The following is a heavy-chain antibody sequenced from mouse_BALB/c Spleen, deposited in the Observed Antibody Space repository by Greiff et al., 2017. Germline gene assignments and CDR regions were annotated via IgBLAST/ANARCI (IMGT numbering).Heavy chain of an antibody. Sequence: VQLQQSGAELVRPGASVKLSCKASGYTFTSYWMQWVKQRPGQGLEWIGAIYPGDGDTRYTQKFKGKATLTADKSSSTAYMQLSSLASEDSAVYACAKSGGDGAMDYWGQGTTVTVSS. CDR2: IYPGDGDT. J-gene: IGHJ4*01. V-gene: IGHV1-87*01. D-gene: IGHD2-3*01. CDR3: AKSGGDGAMDY. CDR1: GYTFTSYW.